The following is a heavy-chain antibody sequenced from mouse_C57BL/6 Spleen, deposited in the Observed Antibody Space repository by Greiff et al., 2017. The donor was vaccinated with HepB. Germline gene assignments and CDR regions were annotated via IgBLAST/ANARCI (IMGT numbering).Heavy chain of an antibody. J-gene: IGHJ3*01. CDR3: VRDKDYYGSSYWFAY. Sequence: DVMLVESGGGLVQPKGSLKLSCAASGFTFNTYAMHWVRQAPGKGLEWVARIRSKSSNYATYYADSVKDRFTISRDDSQSMLYLQMNNLKTEATAMYYWVRDKDYYGSSYWFAYWGQGTLVTVSA. CDR1: GFTFNTYA. V-gene: IGHV10-3*01. D-gene: IGHD1-1*01. CDR2: IRSKSSNYAT.